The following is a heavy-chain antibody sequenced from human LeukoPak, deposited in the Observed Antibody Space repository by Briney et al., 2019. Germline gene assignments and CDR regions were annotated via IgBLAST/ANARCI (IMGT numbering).Heavy chain of an antibody. CDR1: GGSISSGPYY. V-gene: IGHV4-39*07. CDR3: ARSGRDGYNYWKVHNWFDP. CDR2: INHSGST. Sequence: SETLSLTCTVSGGSISSGPYYWSWIRQPPGKGLEWIGEINHSGSTNYNPSLKSRVTISVDTSKNQFSLKLSSVTAADTAAYYCARSGRDGYNYWKVHNWFDPWGQGTLVTVSS. D-gene: IGHD5-24*01. J-gene: IGHJ5*02.